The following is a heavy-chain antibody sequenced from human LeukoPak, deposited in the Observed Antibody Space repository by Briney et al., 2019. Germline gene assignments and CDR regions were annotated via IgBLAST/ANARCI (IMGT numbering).Heavy chain of an antibody. J-gene: IGHJ4*02. D-gene: IGHD2-21*01. CDR1: GLPFSNYG. Sequence: PGGSLRLSCAASGLPFSNYGMSWVRQAPGKGLEWVSTISGGGDATYYADSVKGRFTISRDNSKNTLYLQMNRLRAEDAAVYYCAKAPVTTCSGAYCYPFDYWGQGTLVTVSS. V-gene: IGHV3-23*01. CDR3: AKAPVTTCSGAYCYPFDY. CDR2: ISGGGDAT.